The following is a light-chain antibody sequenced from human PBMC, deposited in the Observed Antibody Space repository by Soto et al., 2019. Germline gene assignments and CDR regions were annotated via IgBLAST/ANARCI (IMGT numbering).Light chain of an antibody. V-gene: IGLV2-14*03. CDR3: NSYTTSGAIV. CDR1: SSDIGGYNF. CDR2: DVA. Sequence: QSAPTQPASVSGSPGQSITISCTGTSSDIGGYNFVSWYQQHPGNAPNLIIYDVASRPSGVSDRFSGSKSGNAASLTISGLQAEDEALYYCNSYTTSGAIVFGGGTKVTVL. J-gene: IGLJ3*02.